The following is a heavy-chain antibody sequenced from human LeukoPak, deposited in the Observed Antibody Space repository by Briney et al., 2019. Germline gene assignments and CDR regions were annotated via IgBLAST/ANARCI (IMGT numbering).Heavy chain of an antibody. CDR1: GFTFSSYS. V-gene: IGHV3-21*01. Sequence: GGSLRLSCAASGFTFSSYSMNWVRQAPGKGLEWVSAISSSSSYIYYADSVKGRFTISRDNAKNSLYLQMNSLRAEDTAVYYCARGGGYCGGDCYGIDYWGQGTLVTVSS. J-gene: IGHJ4*02. D-gene: IGHD2-21*01. CDR2: ISSSSSYI. CDR3: ARGGGYCGGDCYGIDY.